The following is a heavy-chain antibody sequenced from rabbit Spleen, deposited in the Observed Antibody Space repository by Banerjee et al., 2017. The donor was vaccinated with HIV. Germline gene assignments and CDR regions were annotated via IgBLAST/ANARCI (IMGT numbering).Heavy chain of an antibody. CDR1: GFSFSSRFY. Sequence: QSLEESGGDLVKPGASQTLTCTASGFSFSSRFYMCWVRQAPGKGLEWIACIDSGTSGDTYYANWAKGRFTISKTSSTTVTLQMTSLTAADTATYFCARDTGSSFSSYGMDLWGPGTLVTVS. D-gene: IGHD8-1*01. CDR2: IDSGTSGDT. V-gene: IGHV1S40*01. CDR3: ARDTGSSFSSYGMDL. J-gene: IGHJ6*01.